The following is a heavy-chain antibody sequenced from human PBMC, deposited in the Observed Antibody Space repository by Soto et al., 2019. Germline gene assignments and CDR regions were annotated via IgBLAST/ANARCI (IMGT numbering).Heavy chain of an antibody. Sequence: QVQLVQSGAGVKKPGASLKVSSKPPGNTFPSYDINWVGQATGQGLEWMGWMNPNSGNTGYAQKFQGRVTMTRNTSISTAYMELSSLRSEDTAVYYCAREKVGAVDYWGQGTLVTVSS. CDR1: GNTFPSYD. CDR3: AREKVGAVDY. D-gene: IGHD1-26*01. CDR2: MNPNSGNT. V-gene: IGHV1-8*01. J-gene: IGHJ4*02.